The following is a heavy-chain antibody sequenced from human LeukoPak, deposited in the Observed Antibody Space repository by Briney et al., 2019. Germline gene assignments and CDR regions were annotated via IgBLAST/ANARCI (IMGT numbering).Heavy chain of an antibody. D-gene: IGHD5-12*01. CDR3: AKQGYTTSWLYFDY. Sequence: GGSLRLSCAPSGFTFSSYAMSWVRHAPGKGLEWVSVIGGSDGRTYYADSVKGRFTISRDNSKNTLYMQMNSLRAEDTAVYYCAKQGYTTSWLYFDYWGQGTLVTVSS. V-gene: IGHV3-23*01. J-gene: IGHJ4*02. CDR1: GFTFSSYA. CDR2: IGGSDGRT.